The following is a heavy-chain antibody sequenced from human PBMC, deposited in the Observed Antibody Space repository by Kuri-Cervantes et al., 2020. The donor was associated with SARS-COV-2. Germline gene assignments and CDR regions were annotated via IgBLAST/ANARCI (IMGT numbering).Heavy chain of an antibody. CDR3: ARSPVPHDSRGSSPLYWYFDL. V-gene: IGHV4-61*02. CDR1: SGSISSGSYY. Sequence: SEPLSLTCTVPSGSISSGSYYWSWIRQPAGKGLKWFGRIYTSGNTNYNPSLTSRVTISVDTSQNQFSLEVNSVTAADTAVYYCARSPVPHDSRGSSPLYWYFDLWGRGTLVTVSS. CDR2: IYTSGNT. J-gene: IGHJ2*01. D-gene: IGHD3-22*01.